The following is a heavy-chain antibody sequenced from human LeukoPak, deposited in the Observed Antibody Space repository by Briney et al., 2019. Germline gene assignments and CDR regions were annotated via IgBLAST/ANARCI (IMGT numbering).Heavy chain of an antibody. CDR3: ARARDYGSGRANAFDI. V-gene: IGHV3-7*05. D-gene: IGHD3-10*01. Sequence: GGSLRLSCAASGFTFSSYWMSWVRQAPGKGLEWVSNIKRDGSEKYYVDSVKGRLTISRDNTENSLYLQMNSLRAEDTAFYYCARARDYGSGRANAFDIWGQGTMVTVSS. CDR1: GFTFSSYW. CDR2: IKRDGSEK. J-gene: IGHJ3*02.